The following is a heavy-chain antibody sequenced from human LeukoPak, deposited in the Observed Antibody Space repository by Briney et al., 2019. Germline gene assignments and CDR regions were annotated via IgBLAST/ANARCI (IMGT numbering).Heavy chain of an antibody. CDR3: AREGGSYSGYALDY. V-gene: IGHV4-30-2*01. CDR1: GGSISSGGYS. CDR2: IYHSGST. Sequence: PSQTLSLTCAVSGGSISSGGYSWSWIRQPPGKGLEWIGYIYHSGSTYYNPSLKSRVTISVDRSKNQFSLKLSSVTAADTAMYYCAREGGSYSGYALDYWGQGTLVTVSS. J-gene: IGHJ4*02. D-gene: IGHD5-12*01.